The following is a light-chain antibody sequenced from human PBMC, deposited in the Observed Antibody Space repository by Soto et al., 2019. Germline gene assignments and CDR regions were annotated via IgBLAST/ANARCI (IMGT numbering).Light chain of an antibody. CDR3: SSYAGRYTLI. V-gene: IGLV2-11*01. J-gene: IGLJ2*01. CDR2: HVS. Sequence: QSALTKPSSVSGSPGQSVTISCTGTSSDVGGYNFVSWYQQHRGKVPRLLIYHVSQRPSGVPNRFSGSMSGNTASLTISGRQAYDEDDYYCSSYAGRYTLIFGGGTKVTVL. CDR1: SSDVGGYNF.